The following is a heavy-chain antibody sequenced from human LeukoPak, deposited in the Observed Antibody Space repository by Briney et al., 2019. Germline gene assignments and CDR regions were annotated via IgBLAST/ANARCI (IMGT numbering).Heavy chain of an antibody. D-gene: IGHD3-10*01. CDR2: ISGSDGAT. CDR1: GFIFSNYA. Sequence: GGSLRLSCAASGFIFSNYAMTWVRQAPGKGLEWVSTISGSDGATYYADSVKGRFTISRDNSKNTLYLQMNSLRAEDTAVYYCAKDEIVWFGESLYYFDYWGQGTLVTVSS. CDR3: AKDEIVWFGESLYYFDY. J-gene: IGHJ4*02. V-gene: IGHV3-23*01.